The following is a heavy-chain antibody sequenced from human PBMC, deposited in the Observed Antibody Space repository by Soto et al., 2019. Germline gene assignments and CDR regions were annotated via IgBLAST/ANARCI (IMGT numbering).Heavy chain of an antibody. Sequence: EVQLLESGGGLVQPGGSLRLSCAASGFTFGNYAMTWVRQAPGKGLESVSVITGSGGGTYFVDSGKGRFTISRDNSKNTVYLQINSLRAEDTAVYYCAKRPLTAAGFDYWGQGTLVTVSS. J-gene: IGHJ4*02. D-gene: IGHD6-13*01. V-gene: IGHV3-23*01. CDR2: ITGSGGGT. CDR3: AKRPLTAAGFDY. CDR1: GFTFGNYA.